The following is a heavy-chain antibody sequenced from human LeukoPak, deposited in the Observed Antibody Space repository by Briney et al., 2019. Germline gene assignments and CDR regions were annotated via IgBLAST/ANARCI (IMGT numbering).Heavy chain of an antibody. CDR3: ARARSGYYWDY. CDR1: GFTFSSSS. CDR2: ISSSSSTL. Sequence: GGSLRLSCAASGFTFSSSSMSWVRQAPGKGLEWVSYISSSSSTLYYADSVKGRFTISRDNAKNSLYLQMNSLIAEDTAVYYCARARSGYYWDYWGQGTLVTVSS. V-gene: IGHV3-48*01. J-gene: IGHJ4*02. D-gene: IGHD3-22*01.